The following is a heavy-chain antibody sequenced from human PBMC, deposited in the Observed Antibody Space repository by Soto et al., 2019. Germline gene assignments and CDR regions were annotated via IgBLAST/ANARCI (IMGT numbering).Heavy chain of an antibody. Sequence: GGSLRLSCAASGFTFSSYWMHWVRQAPGKGLVWVSRINSDGSSTSYADSVKGRFTISRDNAKNTLYLQMNSLRAEDTAVYYCVWGSGSYSYGMDVWGQGTTVTVSS. V-gene: IGHV3-74*01. CDR2: INSDGSST. D-gene: IGHD3-10*01. J-gene: IGHJ6*02. CDR3: VWGSGSYSYGMDV. CDR1: GFTFSSYW.